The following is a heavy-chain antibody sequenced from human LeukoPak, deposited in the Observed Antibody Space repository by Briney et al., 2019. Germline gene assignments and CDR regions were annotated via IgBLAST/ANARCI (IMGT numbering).Heavy chain of an antibody. D-gene: IGHD5-12*01. CDR1: RFSLNSPAVG. J-gene: IGHJ6*02. V-gene: IGHV2-5*01. Sequence: QTLTLTSNLSRFSLNSPAVGMAWIRQPPGQTLECLAVIYCTGDQPLSPSLRSRVTLAIDTAKDQVVMTLANTAPVDTATYFCARQHPLGDGYTYFALDVWGPGSTVFVSS. CDR3: ARQHPLGDGYTYFALDV. CDR2: IYCTGDQ.